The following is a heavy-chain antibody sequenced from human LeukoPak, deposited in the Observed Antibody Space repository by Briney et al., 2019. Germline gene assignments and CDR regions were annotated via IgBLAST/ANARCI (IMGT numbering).Heavy chain of an antibody. V-gene: IGHV4-59*12. D-gene: IGHD3-10*01. CDR3: ARQGDYGSGIYYFDY. CDR2: IYYSGST. J-gene: IGHJ4*02. Sequence: SETLSLTCTFSGGSFSSYYWIWIRQPPGKGLEWIGFIYYSGSTYYNPSLKSRVTISVDTSKNQFSLKLSSVTAADTAVYYCARQGDYGSGIYYFDYWGQGTLVTVSS. CDR1: GGSFSSYY.